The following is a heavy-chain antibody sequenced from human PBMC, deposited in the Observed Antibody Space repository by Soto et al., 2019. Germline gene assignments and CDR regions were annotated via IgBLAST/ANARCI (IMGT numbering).Heavy chain of an antibody. J-gene: IGHJ4*02. Sequence: PSQTLSLTCAISGDSVSSNSAAWNWIRQSPSRGLEWLGETYYRSKWYNHYAVSVKSRITLRSDTSKNEFSLHLNSVTPEDTGVYFCATTRYYYGSGSYFDFWGQGTPVTV. CDR3: ATTRYYYGSGSYFDF. V-gene: IGHV6-1*01. CDR2: TYYRSKWYN. D-gene: IGHD3-10*01. CDR1: GDSVSSNSAA.